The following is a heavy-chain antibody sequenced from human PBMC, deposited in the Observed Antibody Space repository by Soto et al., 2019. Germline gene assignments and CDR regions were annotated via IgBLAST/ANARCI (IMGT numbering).Heavy chain of an antibody. V-gene: IGHV1-2*04. CDR3: VREGVGQTYGWFDP. CDR1: GYTFTGNY. Sequence: QVQLVQSGAEVKKPGASVKVSCEATGYTFTGNYLHWVRQAPGQGLEWMGWIHPHSGATKYAQKFQGWVTMTRDTSIRTAYLDLSSLKSNDTAVYYCVREGVGQTYGWFDPWGQGTLVTVSS. J-gene: IGHJ5*02. CDR2: IHPHSGAT. D-gene: IGHD2-8*01.